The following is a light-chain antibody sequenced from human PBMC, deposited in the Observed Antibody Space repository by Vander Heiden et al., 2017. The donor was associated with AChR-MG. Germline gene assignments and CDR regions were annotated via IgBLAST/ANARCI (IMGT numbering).Light chain of an antibody. CDR3: CSYAVSNSVI. CDR2: EVN. J-gene: IGLJ2*01. CDR1: SSDLGAYNS. V-gene: IGLV2-8*01. Sequence: QSALTQPPSASGSPGQSVTISCTGTSSDLGAYNSVSWYQQHPGKAPKLMIFEVNKRPSGVPDRFSGSKSGNTASLTVSGLQAEDEADYYCCSYAVSNSVIFGGGTKLAVL.